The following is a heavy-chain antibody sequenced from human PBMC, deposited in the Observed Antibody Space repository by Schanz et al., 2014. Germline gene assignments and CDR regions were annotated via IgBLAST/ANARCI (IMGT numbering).Heavy chain of an antibody. Sequence: EVQVVESGGGLVRPGGSLRLSCSGFPVSAYSANWVRQAPGKGLEWVSSISSSGGHIYYADSVKGRFTITRDIAKNSLSLQMNSLRAEDTAVYYCTRDRGALINHNDALDLWGQGTMVSVSS. D-gene: IGHD3-16*01. CDR1: GFPVSAYS. CDR3: TRDRGALINHNDALDL. J-gene: IGHJ3*01. V-gene: IGHV3-21*02. CDR2: ISSSGGHI.